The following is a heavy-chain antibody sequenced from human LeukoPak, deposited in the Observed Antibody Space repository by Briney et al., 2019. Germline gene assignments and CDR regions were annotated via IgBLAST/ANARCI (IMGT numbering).Heavy chain of an antibody. CDR2: VYYGRSP. CDR1: GDSISRSTYY. J-gene: IGHJ4*02. D-gene: IGHD6-25*01. V-gene: IGHV4-39*02. CDR3: ARSSGTGTFSY. Sequence: SETLSLTCTVSGDSISRSTYYWAWIRQPPGKGLEWIGSVYYGRSPYFNPSLESRATISVDTSKNRFSLKMSSVTAADTAVYYCARSSGTGTFSYWGQGTLVTVSS.